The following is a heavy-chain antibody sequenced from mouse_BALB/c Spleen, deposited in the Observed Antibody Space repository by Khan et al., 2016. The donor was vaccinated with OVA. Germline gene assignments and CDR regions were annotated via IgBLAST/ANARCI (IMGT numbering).Heavy chain of an antibody. CDR1: GYTFTDYN. CDR2: ITPNNGCT. CDR3: TRGGHGSPFDY. D-gene: IGHD1-1*01. Sequence: EVQLQQSGPELVKPGASVKIPCKASGYTFTDYNMDWVKQSHGKSLEWIGDITPNNGCTIYNQRFKGKATLTVDKSSCTAYMELRSLTSEDTAVYYCTRGGHGSPFDYWGQGTTLTVSS. J-gene: IGHJ2*01. V-gene: IGHV1-18*01.